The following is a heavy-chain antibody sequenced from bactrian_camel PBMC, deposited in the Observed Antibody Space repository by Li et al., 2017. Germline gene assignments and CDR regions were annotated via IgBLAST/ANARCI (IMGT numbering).Heavy chain of an antibody. D-gene: IGHD5*01. V-gene: IGHV3S53*01. CDR3: AADRLACLVTGHRQNFTY. CDR1: GNTYTSSC. CDR2: VDSNGTA. Sequence: HVQLVESGGGSVQVGGSPRLSCAASGNTYTSSCMAWFRQVPGKERERVARVDSNGTALYADSVKGRFTISRDNAKNTVYLQMNGLKPEDTAMYYCAADRLACLVTGHRQNFTYWGQGTQVTVS. J-gene: IGHJ4*01.